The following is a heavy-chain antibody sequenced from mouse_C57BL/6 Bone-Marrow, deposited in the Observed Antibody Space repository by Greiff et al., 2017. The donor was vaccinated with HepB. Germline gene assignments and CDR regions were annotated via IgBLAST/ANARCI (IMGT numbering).Heavy chain of an antibody. CDR2: INPGSGST. CDR1: GYAFTNYL. V-gene: IGHV1-54*02. Sequence: QVHVKQSGAELVRPGTSVKVSCKASGYAFTNYLIEWVKQRPGQGLEWIGVINPGSGSTNYNEKFKGKATFTADTSSNTAYMQLSSLTTEDSAIYYCARSNGNYFDYWGQGTTLTVSS. J-gene: IGHJ2*01. CDR3: ARSNGNYFDY.